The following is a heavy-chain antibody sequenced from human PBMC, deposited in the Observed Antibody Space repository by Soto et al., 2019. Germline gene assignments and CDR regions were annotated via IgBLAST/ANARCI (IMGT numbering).Heavy chain of an antibody. CDR1: GFTFSNAW. Sequence: EVQLVESGGGLVKPGGSLRLSCAASGFTFSNAWMNWVRQAPGKGLEWVGRIKSKTDGGTTDYAAPVKGRFTISRDDSKNTLYLQMNSLKTEDTAVYYCTTDLWELLETSYYYGMDVWGQGTTVTVSS. D-gene: IGHD1-26*01. J-gene: IGHJ6*02. CDR3: TTDLWELLETSYYYGMDV. CDR2: IKSKTDGGTT. V-gene: IGHV3-15*07.